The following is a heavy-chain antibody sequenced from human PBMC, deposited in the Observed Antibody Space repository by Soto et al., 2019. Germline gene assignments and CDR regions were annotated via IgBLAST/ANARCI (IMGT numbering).Heavy chain of an antibody. Sequence: PSETLSLTCTVSGGSISSYYWSWIRQPPGKGLEWIGYIYYSGSTNYNPSLKSRVTISVDTSKNQFSLKLSSVTAADTAVYYCARGAQPSGYASDYYGMDVWGQGTMVTVSS. CDR1: GGSISSYY. CDR2: IYYSGST. V-gene: IGHV4-59*01. J-gene: IGHJ6*02. CDR3: ARGAQPSGYASDYYGMDV. D-gene: IGHD5-12*01.